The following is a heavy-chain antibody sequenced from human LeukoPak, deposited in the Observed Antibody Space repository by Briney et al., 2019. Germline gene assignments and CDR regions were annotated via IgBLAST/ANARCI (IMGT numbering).Heavy chain of an antibody. D-gene: IGHD5-12*01. V-gene: IGHV3-23*01. Sequence: GGSLRLSCAASGFTFSSYGMSWVRQAPGKGLERVSAISGSGGSTYYADSVKGRFTISRDNSKNTLYLQMNSLRPEDTAIYYCAKARSHSGYEPFDDWGQGTLVTVSS. CDR2: ISGSGGST. CDR1: GFTFSSYG. CDR3: AKARSHSGYEPFDD. J-gene: IGHJ4*02.